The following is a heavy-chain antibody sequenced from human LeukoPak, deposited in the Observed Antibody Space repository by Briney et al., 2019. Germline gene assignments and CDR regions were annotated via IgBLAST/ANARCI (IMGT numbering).Heavy chain of an antibody. CDR1: GFTFTNYA. Sequence: PGGSLRLSCAASGFTFTNYAMTWVRQAPGKGLEWVSGISGSGDDTYYADSVKGRFTISRDNFKNMVFLQINNLRAEDTAVYYCAKDRSAVPAALNYWGQGTLVTVSS. CDR2: ISGSGDDT. J-gene: IGHJ4*02. V-gene: IGHV3-23*01. CDR3: AKDRSAVPAALNY. D-gene: IGHD2-2*01.